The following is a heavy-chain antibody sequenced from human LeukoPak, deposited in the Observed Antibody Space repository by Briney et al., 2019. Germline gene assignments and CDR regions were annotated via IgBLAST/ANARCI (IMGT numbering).Heavy chain of an antibody. V-gene: IGHV1-69*05. J-gene: IGHJ4*02. CDR3: AVEYSSSSLPAYFDY. Sequence: SVKVSCKASGGTFSSYAISWVRQAPGQGLEWMGRIIPIFGTANYAQKFQGRVTITTDESTGTAYMELSSLRSEDTAVYYCAVEYSSSSLPAYFDYWGQGTLVTVSS. CDR2: IIPIFGTA. CDR1: GGTFSSYA. D-gene: IGHD6-6*01.